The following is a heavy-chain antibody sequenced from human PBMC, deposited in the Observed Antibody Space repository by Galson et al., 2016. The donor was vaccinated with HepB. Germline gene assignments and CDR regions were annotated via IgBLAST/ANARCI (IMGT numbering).Heavy chain of an antibody. CDR3: ARDLFGPYGAGSLYDY. Sequence: SVKVSCKASGYTFNKYHIHWVRQAPGQGLQWVGWINAGDGTTQYSQKLQGRVTMTRDTSASIAYMELSSLRSEDTAVYYCARDLFGPYGAGSLYDYWGQGTLFTVSS. V-gene: IGHV1-3*01. J-gene: IGHJ4*02. CDR1: GYTFNKYH. D-gene: IGHD3-10*01. CDR2: INAGDGTT.